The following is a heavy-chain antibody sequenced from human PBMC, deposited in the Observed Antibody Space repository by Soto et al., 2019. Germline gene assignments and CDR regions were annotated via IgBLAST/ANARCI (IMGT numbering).Heavy chain of an antibody. D-gene: IGHD3-22*01. CDR3: ARVVLDVFSSYDSSGYLDY. V-gene: IGHV3-33*01. CDR2: IWYDGSNK. Sequence: GGSLRLSCAASGFTFSSYGMHWVRQAPGKGLEWVAVIWYDGSNKYYADSVKGRFTISRDNSKNTLYLQMNSLSAEDTAWYYCARVVLDVFSSYDSSGYLDYWGQGTLVTVSS. CDR1: GFTFSSYG. J-gene: IGHJ4*02.